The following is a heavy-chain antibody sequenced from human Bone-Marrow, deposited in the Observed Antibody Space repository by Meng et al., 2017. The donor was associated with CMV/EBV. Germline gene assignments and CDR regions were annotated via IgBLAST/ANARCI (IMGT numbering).Heavy chain of an antibody. Sequence: GESLKISCAVTGFTVSTNYMSWVRQAPGKGLEWVSVIYSGGSTYYADSVKGRFTISRDNSKNTLYLQMNSLRAEDTAVYYCARLIAALKRSMDVWGQGTTVTVSS. D-gene: IGHD6-6*01. J-gene: IGHJ6*02. V-gene: IGHV3-53*01. CDR3: ARLIAALKRSMDV. CDR2: IYSGGST. CDR1: GFTVSTNY.